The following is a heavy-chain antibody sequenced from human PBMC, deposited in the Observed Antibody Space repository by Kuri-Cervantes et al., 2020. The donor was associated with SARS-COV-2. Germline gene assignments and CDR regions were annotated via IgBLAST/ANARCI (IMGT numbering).Heavy chain of an antibody. J-gene: IGHJ4*02. Sequence: GESLKISCAASGFTVSSNYMNWVRQAPGKGLEWVGFIRSKAYGGTTEYAASVKGRFTISRDDSKSIAYLQMNSLKTEDTAVYYCTRFDFWSGYYLDYWGQGTLVTVSS. CDR2: IRSKAYGGTT. V-gene: IGHV3-49*04. D-gene: IGHD3-3*01. CDR3: TRFDFWSGYYLDY. CDR1: GFTVSSNY.